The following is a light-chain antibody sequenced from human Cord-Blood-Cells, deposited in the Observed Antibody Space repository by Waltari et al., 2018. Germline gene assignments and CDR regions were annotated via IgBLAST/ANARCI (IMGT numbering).Light chain of an antibody. CDR1: QSISSY. CDR3: QQSYSTPYS. CDR2: AAS. V-gene: IGKV1-39*01. Sequence: EIQMTQSPSSLSACVGDSVTITCRASQSISSYLNWYQQKPGKAPKLLIYAASSLQSGVPSRFSGSGSGTDFTLTISSLQPEDFATYYCQQSYSTPYSFGQGTKLEIK. J-gene: IGKJ2*03.